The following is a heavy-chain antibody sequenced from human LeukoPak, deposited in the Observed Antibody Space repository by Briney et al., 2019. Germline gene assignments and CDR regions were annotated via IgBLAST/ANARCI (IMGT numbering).Heavy chain of an antibody. Sequence: GGSLRLSCAASGFTFSSYAMHWVRQAPGKGLEWVAFIRYDGSNKYYADSVKGRFTISRDNSKNTLYLQMNSLRAEDTAVYYCAKFAHIVVVTAISTPDYWGQGTLVTVSS. CDR2: IRYDGSNK. CDR1: GFTFSSYA. CDR3: AKFAHIVVVTAISTPDY. D-gene: IGHD2-21*02. V-gene: IGHV3-30*02. J-gene: IGHJ4*02.